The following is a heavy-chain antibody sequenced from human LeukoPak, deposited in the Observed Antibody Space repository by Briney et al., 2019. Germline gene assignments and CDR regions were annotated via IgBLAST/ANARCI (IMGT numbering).Heavy chain of an antibody. CDR1: GGSFSGYY. V-gene: IGHV4-34*01. CDR3: ARGHYYFDY. CDR2: INHSGST. J-gene: IGHJ4*02. Sequence: KSSETLSLTCAVYGGSFSGYYWSWIRQPPGKGLEWIGEINHSGSTNYNPSLKSRVTISVDTSKNQFSLKLSSVTAADTAAYYCARGHYYFDYWGQGTLVTVSS.